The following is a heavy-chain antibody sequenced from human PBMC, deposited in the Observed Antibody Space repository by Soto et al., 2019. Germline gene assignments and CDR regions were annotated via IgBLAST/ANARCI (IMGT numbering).Heavy chain of an antibody. CDR1: GGSISSYY. CDR3: ARLSNWFDP. J-gene: IGHJ5*02. Sequence: SETLSLTCTVSGGSISSYYWSWTRQPPGKGLEWIGYIYYSGSTNYNPSLKSRVTISVDTSKNQFSLKLSSVTAADTAVYYCARLSNWFDPWGQGTQVTVSS. V-gene: IGHV4-59*01. CDR2: IYYSGST.